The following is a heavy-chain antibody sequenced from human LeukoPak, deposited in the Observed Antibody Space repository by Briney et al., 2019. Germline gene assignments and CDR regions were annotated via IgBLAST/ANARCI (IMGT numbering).Heavy chain of an antibody. CDR1: GDSISTFY. D-gene: IGHD1-26*01. J-gene: IGHJ4*02. CDR3: ARGYRGLPDFEY. Sequence: SETLSLTCTVYGDSISTFYWSWIRQPAGKGLEWIGRFYTSGSANYNASLKSRVTMSVDTSKNQFFLKLSSVTAADTAVYYCARGYRGLPDFEYWGPGSPGHRLL. V-gene: IGHV4-4*07. CDR2: FYTSGSA.